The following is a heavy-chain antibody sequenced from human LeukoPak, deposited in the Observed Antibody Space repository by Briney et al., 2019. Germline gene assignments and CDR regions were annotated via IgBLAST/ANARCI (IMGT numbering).Heavy chain of an antibody. CDR3: TRDHCSGGGCYSGY. CDR1: GFTFGDYA. D-gene: IGHD2-15*01. J-gene: IGHJ4*02. V-gene: IGHV3-49*03. Sequence: PGGSLRLSCTASGFTFGDYAMSWFRQAPGKGLELVGFIRSKAYGGTTEYAASVKGRFTISRDDSKSIAYLQMNSLKTEDTAVYYCTRDHCSGGGCYSGYWGQGTLVTVSS. CDR2: IRSKAYGGTT.